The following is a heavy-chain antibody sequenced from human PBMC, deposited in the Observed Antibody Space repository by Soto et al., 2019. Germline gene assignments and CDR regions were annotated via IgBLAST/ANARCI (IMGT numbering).Heavy chain of an antibody. CDR2: INGGGTST. Sequence: EVQLLESGGGLVQPGGSLRLSCAASGFTFGIYAMGWVRQAPGKGLEWVSSINGGGTSTYYADSVKGRFTVYRDNSKNTMFLPMDSLRAEDTAVFYCAKLHSVEVYYYYYHAMAVWGQGTTVTVSS. J-gene: IGHJ6*02. CDR1: GFTFGIYA. V-gene: IGHV3-23*01. D-gene: IGHD1-20*01. CDR3: AKLHSVEVYYYYYHAMAV.